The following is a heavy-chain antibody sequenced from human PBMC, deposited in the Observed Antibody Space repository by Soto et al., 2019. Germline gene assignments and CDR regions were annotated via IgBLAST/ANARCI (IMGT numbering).Heavy chain of an antibody. CDR2: IIPIFGTA. J-gene: IGHJ4*02. Sequence: SVKVSCKASGGTFSSYAISWVRQAPGQGLEWMGGIIPIFGTANYAQKFQGRVTITADESTSTAYMELSSLRSEDTAVYYCAREVGYGDYVFDYWGQGTLVTVSS. CDR1: GGTFSSYA. V-gene: IGHV1-69*13. CDR3: AREVGYGDYVFDY. D-gene: IGHD4-17*01.